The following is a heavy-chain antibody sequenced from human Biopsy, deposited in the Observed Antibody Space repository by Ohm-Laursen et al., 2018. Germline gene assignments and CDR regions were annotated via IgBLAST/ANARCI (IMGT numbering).Heavy chain of an antibody. CDR2: FAPENGKT. J-gene: IGHJ4*02. Sequence: GASVKVSCKVSGYTLTELSMHWVRQAPGKGLEWMGGFAPENGKTVYAQNFQARVSITEDTSTDTAYMELRSLRSGDTAVYYCAADINVWNVNYWGQGTQVTVSS. CDR1: GYTLTELS. V-gene: IGHV1-24*01. D-gene: IGHD1-1*01. CDR3: AADINVWNVNY.